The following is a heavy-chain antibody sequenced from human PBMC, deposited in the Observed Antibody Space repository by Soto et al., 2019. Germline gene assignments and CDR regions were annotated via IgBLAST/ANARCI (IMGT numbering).Heavy chain of an antibody. V-gene: IGHV1-69*13. CDR2: IIPIFGTA. CDR1: GGTFSSYA. Sequence: GASVKVSCKASGGTFSSYAISWVRQAPGQGLEWMGGIIPIFGTANYAQKFQGRVTITADESTSTAYMELSSLRSEDTAVYYCARVLAGDTAIPFDYWGQGTLVTVSS. D-gene: IGHD5-18*01. CDR3: ARVLAGDTAIPFDY. J-gene: IGHJ4*02.